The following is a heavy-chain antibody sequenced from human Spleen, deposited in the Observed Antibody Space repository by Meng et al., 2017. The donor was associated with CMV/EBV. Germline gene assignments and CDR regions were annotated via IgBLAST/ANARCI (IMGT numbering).Heavy chain of an antibody. V-gene: IGHV1-24*01. CDR1: GYSLPELS. CDR2: FDPADGEI. Sequence: ASVKGSCKVSGYSLPELSMHWVRQAHGKGLECLGGFDPADGEIRYAQKFQGRVTMTQDSSTDTAYMELTGLRFEDTAIYYWVGILPPAYYNWFDPWGQGTLVTVSS. D-gene: IGHD2-2*01. CDR3: VGILPPAYYNWFDP. J-gene: IGHJ5*02.